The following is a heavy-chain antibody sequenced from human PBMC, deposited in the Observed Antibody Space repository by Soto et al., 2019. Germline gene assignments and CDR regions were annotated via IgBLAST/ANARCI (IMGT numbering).Heavy chain of an antibody. J-gene: IGHJ4*02. CDR2: INYSGGT. CDR3: ARYASSSRFDY. Sequence: SETLSLTCTASGGSISTYYWSWIRQPPGKGLEWIGYINYSGGTNYNPSLKSRVTMSLDTSKNQFSLKLRSVTAADTALFYCARYASSSRFDYWGQETLVTVS. V-gene: IGHV4-59*01. CDR1: GGSISTYY. D-gene: IGHD6-13*01.